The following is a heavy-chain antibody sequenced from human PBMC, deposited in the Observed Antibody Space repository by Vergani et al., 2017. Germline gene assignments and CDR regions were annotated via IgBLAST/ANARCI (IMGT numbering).Heavy chain of an antibody. V-gene: IGHV3-30*02. CDR3: AKARDPNCKGGNCYSYYYGLDL. D-gene: IGHD2-21*01. J-gene: IGHJ6*02. CDR1: GLTSGGRG. CDR2: IRDDGSNK. Sequence: QVQLVESGGGVVQPGGSLRLSCEGSGLTSGGRGRHWVGTAPAKGLEGVAFIRDDGSNKYYADSVKGRFTISRDNSKDTRYRQMNSLRVEDTAIYYCAKARDPNCKGGNCYSYYYGLDLWGQGTTVTVSS.